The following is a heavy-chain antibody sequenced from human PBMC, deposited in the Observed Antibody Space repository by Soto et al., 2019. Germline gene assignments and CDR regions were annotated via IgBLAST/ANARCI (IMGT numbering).Heavy chain of an antibody. V-gene: IGHV3-11*06. Sequence: QVQLVESGGGLVKPGGSLRLSCAASGFTFSDYYMSWIRPAPGKGLERVSYISSSSSYTNYADSVKGRFTISRDNAKNSLYLQINSLRAEDTAVYDCARASSYGYPIDYCGQGTLVTVSS. D-gene: IGHD5-18*01. CDR2: ISSSSSYT. J-gene: IGHJ4*02. CDR3: ARASSYGYPIDY. CDR1: GFTFSDYY.